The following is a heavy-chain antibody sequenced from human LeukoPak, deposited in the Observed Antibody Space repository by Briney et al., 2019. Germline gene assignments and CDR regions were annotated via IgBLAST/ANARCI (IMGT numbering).Heavy chain of an antibody. CDR1: GFTFSSYS. D-gene: IGHD3-10*01. Sequence: PGGSLRLSCAASGFTFSSYSMDWVRQAPGKGLEWVSSISSSSSYIYYADSVKGRFTISRDNAKNSLYLQMNSLRAEDTAVYYCALYGSGSYPYNWFDPWGQGTLVTVSS. CDR2: ISSSSSYI. V-gene: IGHV3-21*01. CDR3: ALYGSGSYPYNWFDP. J-gene: IGHJ5*02.